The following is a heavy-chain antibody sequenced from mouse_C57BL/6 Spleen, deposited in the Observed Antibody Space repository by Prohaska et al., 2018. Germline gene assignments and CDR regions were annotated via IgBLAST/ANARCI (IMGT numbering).Heavy chain of an antibody. V-gene: IGHV1-18*01. D-gene: IGHD1-1*01. CDR3: ARSRLPVAATRDAMDY. Sequence: HGKSLEWIGDINPNNGGTIYNQKFKGKATLTVDKSSSTAYMELRSLTSEDTAVYYCARSRLPVAATRDAMDYWGQGTSVTVSS. J-gene: IGHJ4*01. CDR2: INPNNGGT.